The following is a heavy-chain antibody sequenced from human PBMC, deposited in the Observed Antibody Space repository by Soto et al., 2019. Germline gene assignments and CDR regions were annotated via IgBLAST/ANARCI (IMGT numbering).Heavy chain of an antibody. D-gene: IGHD6-19*01. V-gene: IGHV4-59*11. CDR2: IFYTGST. CDR3: ARVGSSGWSPDY. J-gene: IGHJ4*02. Sequence: SETLSLTCTVSGGSISGHYWLWIRQSPGKGLEWIGYIFYTGSTNYNPSLKSRVTLSADTSKNQFSLRLSSVTAADTAVYYCARVGSSGWSPDYWGQGTLVTVSS. CDR1: GGSISGHY.